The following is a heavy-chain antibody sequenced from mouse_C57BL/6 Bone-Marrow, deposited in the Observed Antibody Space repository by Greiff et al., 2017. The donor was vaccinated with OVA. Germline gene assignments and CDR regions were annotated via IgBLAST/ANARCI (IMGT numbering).Heavy chain of an antibody. J-gene: IGHJ1*03. Sequence: EVQLQQSGTVLARPGASVKMSCKTSGYTFTSYWMHWVKQRPGQGLEWIGAIYPGNSDTSYNQKFKGKAKLTAVTSASTAYMELSSLTNEDSAVYYCTRAYYYGSSYVDCDVWGTGTTVTVSS. CDR3: TRAYYYGSSYVDCDV. CDR1: GYTFTSYW. CDR2: IYPGNSDT. D-gene: IGHD1-1*01. V-gene: IGHV1-5*01.